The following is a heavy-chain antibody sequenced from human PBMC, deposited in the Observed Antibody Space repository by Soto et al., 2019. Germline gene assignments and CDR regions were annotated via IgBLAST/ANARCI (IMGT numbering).Heavy chain of an antibody. D-gene: IGHD3-16*01. CDR1: GSIFTGYG. J-gene: IGHJ4*02. CDR3: AREGFGGTPCGGYLDK. Sequence: QVHLVESGGGVAQPGRSLRLSCAASGSIFTGYGMHWVRQAPGKGLEWVAVIWFDGSNKYYADSVKGRFTISRDNSKKLLYLQRNSWGVEDRAVYYWAREGFGGTPCGGYLDKWGRGPLAPV. V-gene: IGHV3-33*01. CDR2: IWFDGSNK.